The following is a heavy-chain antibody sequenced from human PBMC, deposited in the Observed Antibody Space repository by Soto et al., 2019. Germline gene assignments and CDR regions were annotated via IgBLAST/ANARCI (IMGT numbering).Heavy chain of an antibody. J-gene: IGHJ4*02. CDR3: ARGARRDIVLMVYAGTKFDY. V-gene: IGHV4-34*01. CDR1: GGSFSGYY. D-gene: IGHD2-8*01. Sequence: SETLCLTCAVDGGSFSGYYWSWIRQPPGKGLEWIGEINHSGSTNYNPSLKSRVTISVDTSKNQFSLKLSSVTAADTAVYYCARGARRDIVLMVYAGTKFDYWGQGTLVTVSS. CDR2: INHSGST.